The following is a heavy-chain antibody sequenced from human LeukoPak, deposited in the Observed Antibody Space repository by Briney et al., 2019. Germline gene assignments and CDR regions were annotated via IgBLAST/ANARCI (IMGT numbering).Heavy chain of an antibody. CDR2: FYSGGST. J-gene: IGHJ4*02. V-gene: IGHV3-53*04. CDR1: GFTHSNNY. Sequence: GGSLRLSCAASGFTHSNNYMRWLRQAPGKGLEWVSVFYSGGSTYYADSVKGRFIISRHDSKNTVYLQMNSLRPEDTAVYYCARAPRGLSAPFDYWGQGTLVTVSS. CDR3: ARAPRGLSAPFDY. D-gene: IGHD3-16*02.